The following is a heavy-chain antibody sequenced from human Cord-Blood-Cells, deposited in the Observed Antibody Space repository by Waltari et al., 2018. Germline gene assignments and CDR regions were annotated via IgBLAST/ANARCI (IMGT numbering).Heavy chain of an antibody. CDR3: AKAEIAAAGSHNWFDP. CDR2: ISGSGGST. Sequence: EVQMLESGGGLVQPGGSLRLSCAASGFTFISYAMSCLRQATGKGLEWVSAISGSGGSTYYADSVKGRFTISRDNSKNTLYLQMNSLRAEDTAVYYCAKAEIAAAGSHNWFDPWGQGTLVTVSS. D-gene: IGHD6-13*01. J-gene: IGHJ5*02. V-gene: IGHV3-23*01. CDR1: GFTFISYA.